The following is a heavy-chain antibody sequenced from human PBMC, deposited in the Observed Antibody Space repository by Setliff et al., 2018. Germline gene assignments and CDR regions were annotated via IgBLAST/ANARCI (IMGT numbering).Heavy chain of an antibody. CDR3: ARDGGLLQFLEWSRSYMDV. D-gene: IGHD3-3*01. CDR2: IWDDGGNK. CDR1: GFTFSTYR. J-gene: IGHJ6*03. V-gene: IGHV3-33*08. Sequence: GGSLRLSCAASGFTFSTYRMHWVRQAPGKGLEWVAVIWDDGGNKYYADSVKGRFTISRDNAKNTLYLQMNSLRAEDTAVYYCARDGGLLQFLEWSRSYMDVWGKGTTVTVSS.